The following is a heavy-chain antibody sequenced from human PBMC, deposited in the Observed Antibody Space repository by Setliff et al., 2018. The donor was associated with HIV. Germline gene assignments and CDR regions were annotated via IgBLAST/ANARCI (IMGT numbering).Heavy chain of an antibody. CDR2: MTPKSGNS. CDR1: GYTFTNYD. Sequence: GASVKVSCKASGYTFTNYDINWVRQATGQGLEWMGWMTPKSGNSGHAQKFQGRITMTRNTSITTAYMELISLKSEDTAVYYCARGRYSSGLTDYWGQGTLVTVSS. D-gene: IGHD6-19*01. CDR3: ARGRYSSGLTDY. J-gene: IGHJ4*02. V-gene: IGHV1-8*02.